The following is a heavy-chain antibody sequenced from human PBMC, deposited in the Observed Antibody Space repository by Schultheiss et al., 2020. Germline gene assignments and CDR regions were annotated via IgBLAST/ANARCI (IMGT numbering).Heavy chain of an antibody. J-gene: IGHJ6*02. CDR1: GYTFTSYY. V-gene: IGHV1-8*02. CDR3: ARASGATYYYYGMDV. Sequence: ASVKVSCKASGYTFTSYYMHWVRQATGQGLEWMGWMNPNSGNTGYAQKFQGRVTMTRNTSISTAYMELSSLRSEDTAVYYCARASGATYYYYGMDVWGQGTTVTVSS. D-gene: IGHD1-26*01. CDR2: MNPNSGNT.